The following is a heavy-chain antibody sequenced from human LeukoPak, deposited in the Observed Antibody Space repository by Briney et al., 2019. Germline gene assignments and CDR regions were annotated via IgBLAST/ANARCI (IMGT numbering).Heavy chain of an antibody. D-gene: IGHD6-13*01. CDR2: ISGSGGST. Sequence: GGSLGLSCAASGFTFSSYAMSWVRQAPGKGLEWVSAISGSGGSTYYADSVKGRFTISRDNSKNTLYLQMNSLRAEDTAVYYCAKIKRRIAAAGAYFDYWGQGTLVTVSS. V-gene: IGHV3-23*01. CDR1: GFTFSSYA. J-gene: IGHJ4*02. CDR3: AKIKRRIAAAGAYFDY.